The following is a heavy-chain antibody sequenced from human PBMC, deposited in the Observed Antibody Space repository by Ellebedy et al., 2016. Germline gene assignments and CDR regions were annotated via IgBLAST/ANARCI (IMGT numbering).Heavy chain of an antibody. CDR1: GFTFSSYG. V-gene: IGHV3-30*03. J-gene: IGHJ4*02. CDR3: AGHLDY. CDR2: ISYDGSNK. Sequence: GESLKISCAASGFTFSSYGMHWVRQAPGKGLEWVAVISYDGSNKYYADSVKGRFTISRDNSKNTLYLQMNSLRAEDTAVYYCAGHLDYWGQGTLVTVSA.